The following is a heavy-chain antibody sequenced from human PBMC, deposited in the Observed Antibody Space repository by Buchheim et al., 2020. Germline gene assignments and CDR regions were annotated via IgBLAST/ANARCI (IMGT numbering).Heavy chain of an antibody. D-gene: IGHD3-16*02. CDR2: INHSGST. CDR1: GGSFSGYY. CDR3: ARERGSYRSYYYYYYGMDV. V-gene: IGHV4-34*01. J-gene: IGHJ6*02. Sequence: QVQLQQWGAGLLKPSETLSLTCAVYGGSFSGYYWSWIRQPPGKGLEWIGEINHSGSTNYNPSLKSRVTISVDTSTNQFSLKLSSVTAADTAVYYCARERGSYRSYYYYYYGMDVWGQGTT.